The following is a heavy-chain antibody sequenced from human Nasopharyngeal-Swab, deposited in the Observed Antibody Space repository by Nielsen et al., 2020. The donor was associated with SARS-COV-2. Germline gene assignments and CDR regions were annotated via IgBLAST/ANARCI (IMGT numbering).Heavy chain of an antibody. CDR2: ISSSGDTT. V-gene: IGHV3-23*01. CDR1: GFTFSNCA. Sequence: GGSLRLSCAASGFTFSNCAMSWVRQAPEKGLEWVSAISSSGDTTHYADSVKGRFTISRDNYQDTLYLQMNSLTADDTAVYYCAKGAHSSASYGGIGVGNWGQGTLVTVSS. CDR3: AKGAHSSASYGGIGVGN. J-gene: IGHJ4*02. D-gene: IGHD3-10*01.